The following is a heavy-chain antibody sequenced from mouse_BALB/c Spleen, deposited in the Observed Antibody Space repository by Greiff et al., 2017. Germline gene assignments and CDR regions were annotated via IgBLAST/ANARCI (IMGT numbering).Heavy chain of an antibody. J-gene: IGHJ3*01. CDR3: ARIYAGVAY. CDR1: GFTFSSYG. V-gene: IGHV5-6-3*01. CDR2: INSNGGST. D-gene: IGHD1-1*01. Sequence: DVHLVESGGGLVQPGGSLKLSCAASGFTFSSYGMSWVRQTPDKRLELVATINSNGGSTYYPDSVKGRFTISRDNAKNTLYLQMSSLKSEDTAMYYCARIYAGVAYWGQGTLVTVSA.